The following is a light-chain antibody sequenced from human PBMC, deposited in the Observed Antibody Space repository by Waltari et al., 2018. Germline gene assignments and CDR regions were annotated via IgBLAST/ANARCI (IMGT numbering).Light chain of an antibody. CDR3: MQALQTPNT. Sequence: DIVMTQSPLSLPVTTGDPASISCRSSQSLLHSNGYNFLDWYLQKPGQSPQLLIYLGSNRASGVPDRFSGSGSGTDFTLKISRVEAEDVGVYYCMQALQTPNTFGQGTKLEI. CDR1: QSLLHSNGYNF. J-gene: IGKJ2*01. V-gene: IGKV2-28*01. CDR2: LGS.